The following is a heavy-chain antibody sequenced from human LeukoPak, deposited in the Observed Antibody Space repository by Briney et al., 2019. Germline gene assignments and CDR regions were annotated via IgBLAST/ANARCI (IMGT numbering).Heavy chain of an antibody. V-gene: IGHV1-58*01. CDR2: IVVGSGNT. J-gene: IGHJ4*02. D-gene: IGHD4-17*01. CDR3: AADPYDYGDYVLGY. Sequence: SVTVSCMASGFTFTSSAVQWVRQARGQRLEWIGWIVVGSGNTNYAQKFQERVTITRDMSTSTAYMELSSLRSEDTAVYYCAADPYDYGDYVLGYWGQGTLVTVSS. CDR1: GFTFTSSA.